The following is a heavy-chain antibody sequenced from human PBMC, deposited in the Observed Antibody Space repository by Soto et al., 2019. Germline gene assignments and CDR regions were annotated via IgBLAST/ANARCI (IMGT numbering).Heavy chain of an antibody. CDR2: VYRSGTT. CDR3: ARRMYGSGND. V-gene: IGHV4-39*01. Sequence: QLQVQESGPGLVKPSETLSLTCTVSGGSISSSKYYWGWIRQPPGKGLEWIGIVYRSGTTYYNPSLKSRVNISVDTSKNQLPLKLSSVTATDTAVYYCARRMYGSGNDWGQGTLVTVSS. CDR1: GGSISSSKYY. J-gene: IGHJ4*02. D-gene: IGHD3-10*01.